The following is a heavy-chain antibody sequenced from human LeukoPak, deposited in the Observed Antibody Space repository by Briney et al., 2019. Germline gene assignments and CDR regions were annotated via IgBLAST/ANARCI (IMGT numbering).Heavy chain of an antibody. V-gene: IGHV3-30*02. CDR2: IQDIGNNK. D-gene: IGHD6-13*01. J-gene: IGHJ4*02. CDR3: ARDCRGSWTIDY. Sequence: AGGSLRLSCSASGFTFSRSGMYWVRQAPGKGLGWVAHIQDIGNNKYYADSVKGRFTISRDNSKNTLFLQMNSLMPEDTAVYYCARDCRGSWTIDYWGQGILVTVSS. CDR1: GFTFSRSG.